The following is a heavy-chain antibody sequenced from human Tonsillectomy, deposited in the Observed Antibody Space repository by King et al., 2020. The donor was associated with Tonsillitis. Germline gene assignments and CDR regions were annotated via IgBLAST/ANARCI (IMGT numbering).Heavy chain of an antibody. CDR2: IKSKTDGGTT. Sequence: QLVQSGGGLVKPGGSLRLSCAASGFTFNNAWMSWVRQAPGKGLEWVGRIKSKTDGGTTDYAAPVKGRFTVSSDDSKNTLHLQMNSLKTEDTAVYYCTAGVGASDHDYWGQGTLVTVSS. CDR3: TAGVGASDHDY. CDR1: GFTFNNAW. J-gene: IGHJ4*02. D-gene: IGHD1-26*01. V-gene: IGHV3-15*01.